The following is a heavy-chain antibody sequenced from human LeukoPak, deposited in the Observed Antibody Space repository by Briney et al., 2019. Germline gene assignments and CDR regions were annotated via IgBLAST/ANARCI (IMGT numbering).Heavy chain of an antibody. J-gene: IGHJ6*03. V-gene: IGHV3-74*01. Sequence: GGSLRLSCAASGFTFTNYWMHWVRQAPGKGLVWVSRIDIDGTGTSYADSVKGRFTISRDNSKNTLYLQMNSLRAEDTAVYYCARSYSSTPQYYYYYYMDVWGKGTTVTVSS. D-gene: IGHD6-13*01. CDR3: ARSYSSTPQYYYYYYMDV. CDR2: IDIDGTGT. CDR1: GFTFTNYW.